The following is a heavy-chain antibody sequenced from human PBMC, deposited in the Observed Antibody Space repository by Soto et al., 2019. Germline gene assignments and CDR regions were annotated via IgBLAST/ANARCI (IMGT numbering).Heavy chain of an antibody. V-gene: IGHV1-3*01. CDR3: ARKGISSPFYYYYGMDV. J-gene: IGHJ6*02. Sequence: GASVKVSCKASGYTFTSYAMHWVRQAPGQRLEWMGWINAGNGNTKYSQKFQGRVTITRDTSASTAYMELSSLRSEDTAVYYCARKGISSPFYYYYGMDVWGQGTTVTVSS. D-gene: IGHD3-3*02. CDR1: GYTFTSYA. CDR2: INAGNGNT.